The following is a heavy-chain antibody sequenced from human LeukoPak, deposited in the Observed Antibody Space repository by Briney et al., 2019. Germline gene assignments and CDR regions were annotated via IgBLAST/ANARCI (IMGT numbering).Heavy chain of an antibody. D-gene: IGHD5-24*01. Sequence: SETLSLTCTVSGGAISSYYWSWIRQPAGKGLEWIGRIYTSGSTNYNPSLKSRVTMSVDTSKNQCSLKLSSVPAADTAVYYCARGTLTLPMATRASNRSPHYGMDVWGQGTTVTVSS. J-gene: IGHJ6*02. CDR3: ARGTLTLPMATRASNRSPHYGMDV. CDR1: GGAISSYY. CDR2: IYTSGST. V-gene: IGHV4-4*07.